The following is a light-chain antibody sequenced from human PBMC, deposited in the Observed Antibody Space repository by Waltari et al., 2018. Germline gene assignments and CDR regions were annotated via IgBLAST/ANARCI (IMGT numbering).Light chain of an antibody. Sequence: QSVLTQPPSASGTPGQRVTISCSGSSSNIGSTTVNWYQQLPGTAPKLLIYSNSTRPSGVPDRFSGSKSGTSASLAISGLQSEDEAEYYCAAWDDSLNGNWVFGGGTKLTVL. CDR3: AAWDDSLNGNWV. CDR2: SNS. CDR1: SSNIGSTT. J-gene: IGLJ3*02. V-gene: IGLV1-44*01.